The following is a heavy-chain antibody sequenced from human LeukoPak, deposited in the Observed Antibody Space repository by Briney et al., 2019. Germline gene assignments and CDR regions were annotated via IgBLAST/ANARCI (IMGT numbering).Heavy chain of an antibody. J-gene: IGHJ4*02. D-gene: IGHD2/OR15-2a*01. CDR1: GFIFSNYA. CDR2: FSGSGGST. V-gene: IGHV3-23*01. Sequence: AGGSLRLSCAASGFIFSNYAMSWVHQAPGKGLQWVSAFSGSGGSTYYADSVKGRFTISRDNSRNTLYLQMNSLRAEDTAVYYCARSGLSRFGFWGQGTLVTVSS. CDR3: ARSGLSRFGF.